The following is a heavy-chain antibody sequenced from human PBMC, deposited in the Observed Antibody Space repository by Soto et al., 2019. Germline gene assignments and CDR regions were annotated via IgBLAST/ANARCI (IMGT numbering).Heavy chain of an antibody. CDR1: GYIFTTYW. J-gene: IGHJ4*02. Sequence: GESLKISCKASGYIFTTYWIAWVRQMPGKGLEWIGIINPTDSDTRYSPSFQGQVTISADKSISTTYLQWSSLKASDTAIYYYARQWNFDYWGQGTVVTVS. CDR2: INPTDSDT. CDR3: ARQWNFDY. D-gene: IGHD5-12*01. V-gene: IGHV5-51*01.